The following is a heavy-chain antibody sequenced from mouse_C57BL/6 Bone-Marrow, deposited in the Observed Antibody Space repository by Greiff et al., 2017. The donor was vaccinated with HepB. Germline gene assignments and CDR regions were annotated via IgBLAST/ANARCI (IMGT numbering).Heavy chain of an antibody. J-gene: IGHJ4*01. CDR1: GFTFSDYG. Sequence: EVQRVESGGGLVKPGGSLKLSCAASGFTFSDYGMHWVRQAPEKGLEWVAYISSGSSTIYYADTVKGRFTITRDNAKNTLFLQMTSVRSEDSAMYYCARLRGSAMDYWGQGTSVTVSS. V-gene: IGHV5-17*01. CDR2: ISSGSSTI. CDR3: ARLRGSAMDY.